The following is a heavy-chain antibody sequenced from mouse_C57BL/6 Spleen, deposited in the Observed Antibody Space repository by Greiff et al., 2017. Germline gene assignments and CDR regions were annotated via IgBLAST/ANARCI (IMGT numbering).Heavy chain of an antibody. CDR2: IYPGDGDT. CDR1: GYAFSSSW. CDR3: AREKWYYYEREADYYAMDY. V-gene: IGHV1-82*01. Sequence: QVQLQQSGPELVKPGASVKISCKASGYAFSSSWMNWVKQRPGKGLEWIGRIYPGDGDTNYNGKFKGKATLTADKSSSTAYMELSRLTSEYSAVYFGAREKWYYYEREADYYAMDYWGQGTSLTVSS. J-gene: IGHJ4*01. D-gene: IGHD2-4*01.